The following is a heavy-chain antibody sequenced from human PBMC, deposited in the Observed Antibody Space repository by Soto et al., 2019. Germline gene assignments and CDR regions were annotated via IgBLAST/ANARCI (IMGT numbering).Heavy chain of an antibody. CDR2: INSDGSST. Sequence: EEQLVESGGGLVQPGGSLRLSCAASGFTLGTYWMHWVRQAPGKGLVWVSRINSDGSSTSYADSVKGRFIISRDNAKNTLYLQMNSLGAEDTAVYYCATSSHDSRYYFDYWGQGTLVTVSS. D-gene: IGHD3-22*01. J-gene: IGHJ4*02. CDR1: GFTLGTYW. CDR3: ATSSHDSRYYFDY. V-gene: IGHV3-74*01.